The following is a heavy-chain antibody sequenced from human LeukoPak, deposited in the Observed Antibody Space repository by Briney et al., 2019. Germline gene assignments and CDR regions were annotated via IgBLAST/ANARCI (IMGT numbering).Heavy chain of an antibody. CDR3: ARDPEFHGYIYYYMDV. D-gene: IGHD5-24*01. J-gene: IGHJ6*03. V-gene: IGHV4-59*01. CDR2: IYYSGST. CDR1: GGSISTYY. Sequence: SETLSLTCTVSGGSISTYYWSWVRQSPGKGLEWIGHIYYSGSTNYNPSLKSRVAMSVDTSKNQFSLKLSSVTAADTAVYYCARDPEFHGYIYYYMDVWGKGTTVTISS.